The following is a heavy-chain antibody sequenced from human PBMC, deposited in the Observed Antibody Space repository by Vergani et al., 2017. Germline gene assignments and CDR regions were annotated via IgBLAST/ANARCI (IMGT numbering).Heavy chain of an antibody. CDR3: ARDHYDFWSGCDRPNNWFDP. J-gene: IGHJ5*02. Sequence: QVQLVQSGAEVKKPGASVKVSCKASGYTFTSYAMHWVRQAPGQRLEWMGWINAGNGNTKYSQKFQGRVTITRDTSASTAYMELGSLRSEDTAVYDYARDHYDFWSGCDRPNNWFDPWGQGTLVTVSS. V-gene: IGHV1-3*01. CDR1: GYTFTSYA. D-gene: IGHD3-3*01. CDR2: INAGNGNT.